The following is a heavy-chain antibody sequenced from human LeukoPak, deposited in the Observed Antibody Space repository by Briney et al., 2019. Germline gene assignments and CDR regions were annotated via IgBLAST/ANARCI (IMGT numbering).Heavy chain of an antibody. V-gene: IGHV4-59*01. J-gene: IGHJ4*02. CDR1: GGSISGYY. Sequence: SETLSLTCTVSGGSISGYYWSWIRQPPGKGLEWIGYIYYSGSTNYNPSLKSRVTISVDTSKNQFSLKLSSVTAADTAVYYCASGEIRYYFDYWGQGTLVTVSS. CDR2: IYYSGST. CDR3: ASGEIRYYFDY. D-gene: IGHD5-24*01.